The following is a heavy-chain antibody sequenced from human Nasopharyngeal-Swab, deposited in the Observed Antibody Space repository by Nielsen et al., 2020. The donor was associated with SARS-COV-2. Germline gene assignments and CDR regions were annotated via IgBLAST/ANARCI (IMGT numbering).Heavy chain of an antibody. CDR3: ARDRILYDSRDYYYYMGV. V-gene: IGHV3-74*01. CDR2: INSDGSST. D-gene: IGHD2-8*01. Sequence: WIRQPPGKGLEWVSRINSDGSSTSYADSVKGRFTISRDNAKNTLYLQMNSLRAEDTAVYYCARDRILYDSRDYYYYMGVWGKGTTVTVSS. J-gene: IGHJ6*03.